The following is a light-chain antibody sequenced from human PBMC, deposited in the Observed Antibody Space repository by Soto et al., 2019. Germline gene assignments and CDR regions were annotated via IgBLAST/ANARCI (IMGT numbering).Light chain of an antibody. CDR2: YDS. CDR3: QVWDSSSVV. J-gene: IGLJ2*01. V-gene: IGLV3-21*04. CDR1: NIGRKS. Sequence: SYELTQPPSVSVAPGKTASITCGGNNIGRKSVHWYQQKPGQAPVLVIYYDSDRPSGIPERFSGSNSGSTATLTISRVEAGDEADYYCQVWDSSSVVFGGGTKLTVL.